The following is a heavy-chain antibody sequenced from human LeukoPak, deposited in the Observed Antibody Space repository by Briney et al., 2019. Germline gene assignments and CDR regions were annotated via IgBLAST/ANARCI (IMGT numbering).Heavy chain of an antibody. CDR1: GYTFTSYD. Sequence: ASVKLSCKASGYTFTSYDINWVRQATGQGLEWMGWMNPNSGNTGYAQKLQGRVTMTRNTSISTAYMELSSLKSEDTAVYYCTRDDYASTSFDRWGQGTLVTVSS. CDR3: TRDDYASTSFDR. CDR2: MNPNSGNT. D-gene: IGHD4/OR15-4a*01. V-gene: IGHV1-8*01. J-gene: IGHJ5*02.